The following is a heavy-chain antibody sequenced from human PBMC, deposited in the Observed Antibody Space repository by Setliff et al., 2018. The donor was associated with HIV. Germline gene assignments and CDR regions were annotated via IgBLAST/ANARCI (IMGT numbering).Heavy chain of an antibody. J-gene: IGHJ3*01. CDR1: GGSISNYY. D-gene: IGHD1-1*01. CDR2: ISYSGNT. CDR3: ARDAELPGPPVHDAFDL. V-gene: IGHV4-59*01. Sequence: SETLSLTCNVSGGSISNYYLTWMRQPPGKGLEWIAYISYSGNTNYHPALRSRLTITRDTSKNQVSLTLRSVTAEDPAIYFCARDAELPGPPVHDAFDLWGPGTMVTVSS.